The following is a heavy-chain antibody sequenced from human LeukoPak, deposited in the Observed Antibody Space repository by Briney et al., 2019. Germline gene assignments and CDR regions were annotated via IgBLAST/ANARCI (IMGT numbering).Heavy chain of an antibody. CDR3: ARESYGSGTNMNWYFDL. V-gene: IGHV1-2*02. CDR2: LNPNSGGT. CDR1: GYTFTGYY. Sequence: ASVKVSCKASGYTFTGYYMHWVRQAPGQGLAWMGWLNPNSGGTNYAQKFQGRVTMTRDTSISTAYMELSRLRSDDTAVYYCARESYGSGTNMNWYFDLWGRGTLVTVSS. D-gene: IGHD3-10*01. J-gene: IGHJ2*01.